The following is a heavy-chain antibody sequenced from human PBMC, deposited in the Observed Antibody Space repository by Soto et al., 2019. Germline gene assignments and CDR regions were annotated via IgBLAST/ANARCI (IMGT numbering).Heavy chain of an antibody. V-gene: IGHV5-10-1*01. Sequence: GESLKISCQGSGYSFTSYWISWVRQMPGKGLEWMGRIDPSDSYTNYSPSFQGHVTISADKSISTAYLQWSSLKASDTAMYYCARHVRGYYYYGMDVWGQGTTVTVYS. CDR1: GYSFTSYW. J-gene: IGHJ6*02. D-gene: IGHD3-10*02. CDR2: IDPSDSYT. CDR3: ARHVRGYYYYGMDV.